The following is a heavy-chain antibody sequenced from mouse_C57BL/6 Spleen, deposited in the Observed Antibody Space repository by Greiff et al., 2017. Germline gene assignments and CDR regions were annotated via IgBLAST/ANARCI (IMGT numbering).Heavy chain of an antibody. CDR2: INPSSGYT. CDR3: ARGYYGSSSYAMDY. V-gene: IGHV1-4*01. D-gene: IGHD1-1*01. CDR1: GYTFTSYT. Sequence: VKLQQSGAELARPGASVKMSYKASGYTFTSYTMHWVKQRPGQGLEWIGYINPSSGYTKYNQKFKDKATLTADKSSSTAYMQLSSLTSEDSAVYYCARGYYGSSSYAMDYWGQGTSVTVSS. J-gene: IGHJ4*01.